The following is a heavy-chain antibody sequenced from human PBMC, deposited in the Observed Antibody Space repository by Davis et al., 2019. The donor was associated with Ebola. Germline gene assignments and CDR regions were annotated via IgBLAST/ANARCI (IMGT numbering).Heavy chain of an antibody. J-gene: IGHJ5*02. V-gene: IGHV3-64*01. CDR1: GFIFSNYA. CDR2: ISNNGGRT. D-gene: IGHD2-21*01. Sequence: GGSLRLSCVGSGFIFSNYAVHWVRQAPGKGLEYVSGISNNGGRTNYATSVKDRLTISRDNSKNVVSLQMGSLGAEDTAVYYCARDEYAYTYSYGWFDPWGQGTLVTVSS. CDR3: ARDEYAYTYSYGWFDP.